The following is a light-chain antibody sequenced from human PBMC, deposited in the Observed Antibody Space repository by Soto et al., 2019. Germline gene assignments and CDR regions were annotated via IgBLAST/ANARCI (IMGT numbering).Light chain of an antibody. V-gene: IGLV2-11*01. CDR1: SSDVGGYNY. Sequence: SSQTQLRTEKGSPGQSDTISSTETSSDVGGYNYVSWYQQHPGKAPKLMIYDVSKRPSGVPDRFSGSKSGNTASLTISGLQAEDEADYYCCSYAGSYPYVFGTGTKVTVL. CDR2: DVS. CDR3: CSYAGSYPYV. J-gene: IGLJ1*01.